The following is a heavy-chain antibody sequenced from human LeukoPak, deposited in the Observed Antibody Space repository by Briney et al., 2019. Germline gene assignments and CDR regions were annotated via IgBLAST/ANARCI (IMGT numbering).Heavy chain of an antibody. J-gene: IGHJ4*02. CDR3: AREGCSGGSCYTDY. D-gene: IGHD2-15*01. CDR2: ISWNSGSI. CDR1: GFTFDDYA. V-gene: IGHV3-9*01. Sequence: GRSLRLSCAATGFTFDDYAMHWVRQAPGKGLEWVSGISWNSGSIGYADSVKGRFTISRDNSKNTLYLQMNSLRAEDTAVYYCAREGCSGGSCYTDYWGQGTLVTVSS.